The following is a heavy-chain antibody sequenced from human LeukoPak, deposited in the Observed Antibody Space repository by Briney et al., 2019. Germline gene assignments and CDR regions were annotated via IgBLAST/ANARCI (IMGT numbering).Heavy chain of an antibody. CDR2: INPNSGGT. Sequence: ASVTVSCKASGYTFTGYYMHWVRQAPGQGLEWMGWINPNSGGTNYAQKFQGRVTMTRDTSISTAYMELSRLRSDDTAVYYCARDVPDIVVVTAIPNWFDPWGQGTLVTVSS. CDR1: GYTFTGYY. CDR3: ARDVPDIVVVTAIPNWFDP. J-gene: IGHJ5*02. D-gene: IGHD2-21*02. V-gene: IGHV1-2*02.